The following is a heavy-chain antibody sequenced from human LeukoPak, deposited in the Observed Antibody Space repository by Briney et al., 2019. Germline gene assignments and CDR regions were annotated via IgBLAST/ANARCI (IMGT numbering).Heavy chain of an antibody. CDR2: IKSKTDGGTT. D-gene: IGHD6-6*01. CDR3: TTGHGSSSY. J-gene: IGHJ4*02. CDR1: GITFNHAW. V-gene: IGHV3-15*01. Sequence: GGSLRLSCAAPGITFNHAWMSWVRQAPGKGLEWVGRIKSKTDGGTTDYAVSVKGRFTISRDDSKDTLFLQMNSLKTEDSAVYYCTTGHGSSSYWGQGTLVTVSS.